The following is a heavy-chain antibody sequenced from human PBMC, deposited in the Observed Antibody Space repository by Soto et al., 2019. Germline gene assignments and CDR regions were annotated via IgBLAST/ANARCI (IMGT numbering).Heavy chain of an antibody. CDR1: GGSISSGGYY. Sequence: SETLSLTCTVSGGSISSGGYYWSWIRQHPGKGLEWIGYIYYSGSTYYTPSLKSRVTISVDTSKNQFSLKLSSVTAADTAVYYCPRDQDPPYCSGGSCHPGYYYYGMDAWGQGTTVT. CDR2: IYYSGST. D-gene: IGHD2-15*01. CDR3: PRDQDPPYCSGGSCHPGYYYYGMDA. V-gene: IGHV4-31*03. J-gene: IGHJ6*02.